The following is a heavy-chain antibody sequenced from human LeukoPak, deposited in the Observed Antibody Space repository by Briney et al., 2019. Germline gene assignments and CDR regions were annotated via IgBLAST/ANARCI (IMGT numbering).Heavy chain of an antibody. CDR1: GFTFSSYS. CDR2: ISSNSNI. CDR3: AREESSSSGYYFDY. D-gene: IGHD6-6*01. J-gene: IGHJ4*02. V-gene: IGHV3-21*01. Sequence: GGSLRPSCAASGFTFSSYSMNWVRQAPGKGLEWVSSISSNSNIYYADSVKGRFTISRDNAKNSLYLQMNSLRAEDTAVYYCAREESSSSGYYFDYWGQGALVTVSS.